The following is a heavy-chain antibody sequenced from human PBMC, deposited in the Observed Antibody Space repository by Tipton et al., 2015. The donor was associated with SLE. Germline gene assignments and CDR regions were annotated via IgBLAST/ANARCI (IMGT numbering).Heavy chain of an antibody. V-gene: IGHV4-39*07. CDR2: IYYSGST. CDR3: ARDAGLVGTGATPLGY. CDR1: GGSISSSSYY. D-gene: IGHD5-24*01. Sequence: LRLSCTVSGGSISSSSYYWGWIRQPPGKGLEWIGSIYYSGSTYYNPSLKSRVTISVDTSKNQFSLKVTSMTAADTAVYYCARDAGLVGTGATPLGYWGQGTLVSVSS. J-gene: IGHJ4*02.